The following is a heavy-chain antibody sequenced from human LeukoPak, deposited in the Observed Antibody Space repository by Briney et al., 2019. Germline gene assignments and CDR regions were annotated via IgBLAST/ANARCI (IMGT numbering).Heavy chain of an antibody. Sequence: ASETLSLTCAVYGGSFSGYYWSWIRQPPGKGLEWIGEINHSGSTNYNPSLKSRVTISVDTSKNQFSLKLSSVTAADTAAYYCARAYGYYYMDVGGKGPRVTISS. CDR3: ARAYGYYYMDV. J-gene: IGHJ6*03. D-gene: IGHD4-17*01. V-gene: IGHV4-34*01. CDR2: INHSGST. CDR1: GGSFSGYY.